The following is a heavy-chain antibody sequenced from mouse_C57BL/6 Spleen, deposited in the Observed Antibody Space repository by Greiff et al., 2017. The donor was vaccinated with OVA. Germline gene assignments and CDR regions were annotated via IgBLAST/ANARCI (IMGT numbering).Heavy chain of an antibody. CDR1: GYSFTGYH. J-gene: IGHJ3*01. Sequence: EVQLQQSGPELVKPGASVKISCKASGYSFTGYHMHWVKQSHGNILDWIGYIYPYNGVSSYTQQFKGTATLTVDKSSSTAYMELRSLTSEDSAVYYCARSGSPDNWELFAYWGQGTLVTVSA. V-gene: IGHV1-31*01. CDR2: IYPYNGVS. D-gene: IGHD4-1*01. CDR3: ARSGSPDNWELFAY.